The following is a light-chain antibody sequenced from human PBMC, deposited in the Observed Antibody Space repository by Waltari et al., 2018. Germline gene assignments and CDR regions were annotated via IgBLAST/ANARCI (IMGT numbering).Light chain of an antibody. CDR1: NSDAGGYKY. CDR3: CSYAGSYTLV. CDR2: DVS. Sequence: QSALTQPRSVSGSPGQSVTISCTGTNSDAGGYKYVSWYQQQPGKAPKLMIYDVSKRPAGVPDRFSGSKSGNTASLTISGLQAEDEADYYCCSYAGSYTLVFGGGTKLTVL. J-gene: IGLJ2*01. V-gene: IGLV2-11*01.